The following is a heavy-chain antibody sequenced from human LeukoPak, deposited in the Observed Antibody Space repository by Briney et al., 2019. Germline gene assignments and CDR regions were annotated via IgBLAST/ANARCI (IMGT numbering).Heavy chain of an antibody. J-gene: IGHJ4*02. D-gene: IGHD2-21*02. V-gene: IGHV3-69-1*02. CDR1: GFNFNAYS. CDR3: VRGGCGRAADCYSHYFDY. CDR2: ISHTGTI. Sequence: GGSLRLSCAASGFNFNAYSLNWVRQAPGKGLEWLSYISHTGTIYYADSVKGRFTISRDDAEASVFLQMNGLRTEDAALYYCVRGGCGRAADCYSHYFDYWGQGTPVTVSS.